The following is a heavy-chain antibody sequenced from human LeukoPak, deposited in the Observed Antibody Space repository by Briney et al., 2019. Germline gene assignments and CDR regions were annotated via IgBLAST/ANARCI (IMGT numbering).Heavy chain of an antibody. Sequence: ASVKVSCKASGYTFTSYGISWVRQAPGQGLEXXXXIIAYNSNTNYAQKLQGRVTMTTGTSTSTGYMELRSLRSDDTAVYYCARDLPYYDILTAFDYWGQGTLVTVSS. V-gene: IGHV1-18*04. CDR3: ARDLPYYDILTAFDY. CDR2: IIAYNSNT. D-gene: IGHD3-9*01. CDR1: GYTFTSYG. J-gene: IGHJ4*02.